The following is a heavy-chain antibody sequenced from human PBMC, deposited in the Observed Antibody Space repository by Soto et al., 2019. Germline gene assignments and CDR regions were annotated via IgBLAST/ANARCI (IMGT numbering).Heavy chain of an antibody. Sequence: GGSLRLSCAASGFTFSSYAMSWVRQAPGKGLEWVSAISGSGGSKYYADSVKGRFTISRDNTKNSLYLQMNSLRAEDTAVYYCAKLIVGATLDDYWGQGTLVTVSS. CDR2: ISGSGGSK. V-gene: IGHV3-23*01. D-gene: IGHD1-26*01. J-gene: IGHJ4*02. CDR1: GFTFSSYA. CDR3: AKLIVGATLDDY.